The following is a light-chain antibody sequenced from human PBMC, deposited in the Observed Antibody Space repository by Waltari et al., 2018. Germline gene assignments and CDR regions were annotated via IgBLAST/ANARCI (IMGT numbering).Light chain of an antibody. CDR2: QDN. CDR1: KLGDKY. Sequence: SYDLTQPPSVSVSPGQTGTITCSGDKLGDKYVSWYQQKSGQSPALVIYQDNKRPSGIPERFSGSNSGNTATLNNSGTQAMDEADYYCQAWDSSTGVFGGGTKLTVL. CDR3: QAWDSSTGV. V-gene: IGLV3-1*01. J-gene: IGLJ3*02.